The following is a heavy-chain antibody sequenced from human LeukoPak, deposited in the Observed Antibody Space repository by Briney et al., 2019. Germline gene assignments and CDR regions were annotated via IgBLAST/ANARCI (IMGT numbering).Heavy chain of an antibody. D-gene: IGHD1-7*01. V-gene: IGHV1-8*02. CDR2: INPNSGNT. CDR3: ARARNYDY. Sequence: ASVKVSCKASGYTFTGYYMHWVRQAPGQGLEWMGWINPNSGNTGYAQKFQGRVTMTRNTSISTAYMELSSLRSEDTAVYYCARARNYDYWGQGTLVTVSS. CDR1: GYTFTGYY. J-gene: IGHJ4*02.